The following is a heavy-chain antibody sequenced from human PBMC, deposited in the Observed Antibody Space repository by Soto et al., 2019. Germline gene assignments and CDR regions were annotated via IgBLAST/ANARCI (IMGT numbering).Heavy chain of an antibody. CDR1: GFSLSTSGVG. Sequence: QITLKESGPTLVKPTQTLTLTCTFSGFSLSTSGVGVGWIRQPPGKALEWLALIYWDDDKRYSPSLKSRLTITKDTAKHHVVLTTTNVAPVDTATYYCALTSYVSGSYYHVRWFDPWGQGTLVTVSS. CDR3: ALTSYVSGSYYHVRWFDP. V-gene: IGHV2-5*02. D-gene: IGHD3-10*01. J-gene: IGHJ5*02. CDR2: IYWDDDK.